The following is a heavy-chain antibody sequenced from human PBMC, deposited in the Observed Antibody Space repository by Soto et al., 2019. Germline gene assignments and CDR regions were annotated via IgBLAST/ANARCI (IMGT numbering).Heavy chain of an antibody. V-gene: IGHV1-18*01. CDR1: GYTFTSYG. D-gene: IGHD3-16*01. CDR2: ISAYNGNT. J-gene: IGHJ4*02. CDR3: ARDAAGGLFAH. Sequence: QVQLVQSGAEVKKPGASVKVSCKASGYTFTSYGISWVRQAPGQGLEWMGWISAYNGNTNYAQKLQGRVTMTTDTSRSTAYGERRSLTSDDTAGSHCARDAAGGLFAHWGQGPLVTLSP.